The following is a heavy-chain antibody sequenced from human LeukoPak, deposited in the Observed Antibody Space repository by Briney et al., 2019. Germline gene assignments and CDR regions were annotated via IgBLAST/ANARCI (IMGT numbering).Heavy chain of an antibody. CDR1: GYTFTSYY. Sequence: ASVKLSCTASGYTFTSYYMHWVRHAPGQGPEWMGIINPSGGSTSYAQKFQGRVTMTRDTSTSTVYMELSSLRSEDTAVYYCARDMEYYGSGSYYSNWFDPWGQGTLVTVSS. J-gene: IGHJ5*02. V-gene: IGHV1-46*01. D-gene: IGHD3-10*01. CDR3: ARDMEYYGSGSYYSNWFDP. CDR2: INPSGGST.